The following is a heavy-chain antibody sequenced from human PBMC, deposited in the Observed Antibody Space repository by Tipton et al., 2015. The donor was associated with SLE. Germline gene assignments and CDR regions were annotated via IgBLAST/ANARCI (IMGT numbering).Heavy chain of an antibody. CDR1: GGSFSGYY. D-gene: IGHD3-16*01. J-gene: IGHJ4*02. CDR3: ARLRKPYTQGSGGYYFDS. CDR2: INHSGST. V-gene: IGHV4-34*01. Sequence: TLSLTCAVYGGSFSGYYWSWIRQPPGKGLEWIGEINHSGSTNYNPSLKSRVTISVDTSKNQFSLKLTSVTAADTAVYYCARLRKPYTQGSGGYYFDSWGQGTQVTVSP.